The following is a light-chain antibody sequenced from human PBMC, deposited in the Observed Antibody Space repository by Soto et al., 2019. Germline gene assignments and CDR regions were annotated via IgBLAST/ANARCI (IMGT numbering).Light chain of an antibody. CDR1: SSDVGGYNY. Sequence: QSALTQPASVSGSPGRSITISCTGTSSDVGGYNYVSWYQQHPGKAPKLMIYDVSNRPSGVSNRFSGSKSGNTASLTISGLQAEDEADYYCSSYTSSSTPVVFGGGTKLTVL. CDR3: SSYTSSSTPVV. V-gene: IGLV2-14*01. J-gene: IGLJ2*01. CDR2: DVS.